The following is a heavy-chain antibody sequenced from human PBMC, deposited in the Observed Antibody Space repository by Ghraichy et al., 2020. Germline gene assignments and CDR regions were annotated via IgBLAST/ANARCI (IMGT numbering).Heavy chain of an antibody. J-gene: IGHJ5*02. Sequence: SLNISCAASGFTFDDYAMHWVRQAPGKGLEWVSGISWNSGSLDYADSVKGRFTISRDNAKNSLYLQMNSLRTEDTALYYCAKGGLQYCSGGSCTNWFDPWGQGTLVTVSS. D-gene: IGHD2-15*01. CDR3: AKGGLQYCSGGSCTNWFDP. CDR2: ISWNSGSL. CDR1: GFTFDDYA. V-gene: IGHV3-9*01.